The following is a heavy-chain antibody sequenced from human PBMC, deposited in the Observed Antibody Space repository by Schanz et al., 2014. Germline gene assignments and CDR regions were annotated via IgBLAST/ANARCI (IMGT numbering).Heavy chain of an antibody. CDR1: GFIFSNSW. CDR3: ARGPIPIQGVPMDF. Sequence: EVQLVESGGGLVQPGGSLRLSCAASGFIFSNSWMSWVRQAPGKGLEWVANIGYDGSEKYYVDSVKGRFTISRDNSKDTLYLQMSGPTPEDTAVYYCARGPIPIQGVPMDFWGQGTLVTVSS. D-gene: IGHD3-10*01. CDR2: IGYDGSEK. V-gene: IGHV3-7*04. J-gene: IGHJ4*02.